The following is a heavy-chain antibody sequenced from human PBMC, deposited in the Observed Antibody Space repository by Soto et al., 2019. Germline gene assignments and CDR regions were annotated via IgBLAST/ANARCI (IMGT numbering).Heavy chain of an antibody. CDR3: AKDRGYYDRPDLDS. CDR2: ISYDESNK. CDR1: GFTFSSSA. J-gene: IGHJ4*02. D-gene: IGHD3-22*01. Sequence: PGGSLRLSCAASGFTFSSSAMHWVRQAPGKGLEWVAAISYDESNKDYADSVKGRFNISRDNSKNTLYLQMNSLRDDDTAVYYCAKDRGYYDRPDLDSWGQGALVTVSS. V-gene: IGHV3-30*04.